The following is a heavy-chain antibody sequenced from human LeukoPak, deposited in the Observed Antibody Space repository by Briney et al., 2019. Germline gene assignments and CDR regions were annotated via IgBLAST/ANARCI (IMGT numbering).Heavy chain of an antibody. CDR3: ARDTSNVEVAPGYYYYYGMDV. D-gene: IGHD4-11*01. J-gene: IGHJ6*02. V-gene: IGHV3-7*01. CDR2: IKQDGSEK. CDR1: GFTFSNYW. Sequence: GGSLRLSCAASGFTFSNYWMTWVRQAPGKGLEWVANIKQDGSEKYYVDSVKGRFTISRDNAKNSLYLQMNSLRAEDTAVYYCARDTSNVEVAPGYYYYYGMDVWGQGTTVTVSS.